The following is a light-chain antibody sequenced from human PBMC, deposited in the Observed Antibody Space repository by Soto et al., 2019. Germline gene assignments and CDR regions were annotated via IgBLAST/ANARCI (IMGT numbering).Light chain of an antibody. CDR2: GAS. V-gene: IGKV3-20*01. CDR3: QQYGSSPT. J-gene: IGKJ1*01. CDR1: QSVSSSY. Sequence: EIVLTQSPGTLSLSPGERATLSCRASQSVSSSYLAWYQQKPGQAPRLLIYGASNRATGIPDRFSGSGSGTDFTLTISRLAPEDFAVYCCQQYGSSPTFGQGTKVEIK.